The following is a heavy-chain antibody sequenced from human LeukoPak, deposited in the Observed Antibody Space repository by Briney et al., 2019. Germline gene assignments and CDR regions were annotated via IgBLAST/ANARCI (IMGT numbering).Heavy chain of an antibody. V-gene: IGHV4-30-4*08. CDR2: IYYSGST. CDR3: ARGAVLLWFGELLNYFDY. CDR1: GGSISSGDYY. D-gene: IGHD3-10*01. Sequence: PSETLPLTCTVSGGSISSGDYYWSWIRQPPGKGLEWIGYIYYSGSTYYNPSLKSRVTISVDTSKNQFSLKLSSVTAADTAVYYCARGAVLLWFGELLNYFDYWGQGTLVTVSS. J-gene: IGHJ4*02.